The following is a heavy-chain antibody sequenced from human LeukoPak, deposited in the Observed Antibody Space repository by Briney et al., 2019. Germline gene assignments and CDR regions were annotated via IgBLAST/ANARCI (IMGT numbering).Heavy chain of an antibody. Sequence: TGGSLRLSCAASGFTFSSYAMSWVRQAPGKGLEWVSAISGSGGSTYYADSVKGRFTISRDNSKNPLYLQMNSLRAEDTAVYYCAKLSRVVPAASSFDYWGQGTLVTVSS. CDR3: AKLSRVVPAASSFDY. D-gene: IGHD2-2*01. CDR2: ISGSGGST. V-gene: IGHV3-23*01. CDR1: GFTFSSYA. J-gene: IGHJ4*02.